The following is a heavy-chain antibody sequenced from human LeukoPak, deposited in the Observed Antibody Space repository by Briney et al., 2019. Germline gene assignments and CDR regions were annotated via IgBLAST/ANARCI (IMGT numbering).Heavy chain of an antibody. V-gene: IGHV3-7*03. CDR2: IKQDGSER. Sequence: PGGSLRLSCAASGFTFSSYWMSWVRQAPGKGLEWVANIKQDGSERYYVDSVKGRFTISRDNAKNSLYLQMNSLRAEDTAVYYCARARPVYYGGECGYWGQGTLVTVSS. CDR1: GFTFSSYW. J-gene: IGHJ4*02. CDR3: ARARPVYYGGECGY. D-gene: IGHD3-10*01.